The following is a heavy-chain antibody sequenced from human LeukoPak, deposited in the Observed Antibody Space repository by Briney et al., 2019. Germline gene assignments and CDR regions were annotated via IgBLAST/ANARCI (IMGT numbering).Heavy chain of an antibody. CDR2: MNPNSGNT. Sequence: ASVKVSCKASGYTFTSYDINWVRQATGQGLEWMGWMNPNSGNTGYAQKFQGRVTMTRNTSISTAYMELSSLRSEDTAAYYCARGLNRKCSGGSCYYFDYWGQGTLVTVSS. J-gene: IGHJ4*02. D-gene: IGHD2-15*01. CDR1: GYTFTSYD. V-gene: IGHV1-8*01. CDR3: ARGLNRKCSGGSCYYFDY.